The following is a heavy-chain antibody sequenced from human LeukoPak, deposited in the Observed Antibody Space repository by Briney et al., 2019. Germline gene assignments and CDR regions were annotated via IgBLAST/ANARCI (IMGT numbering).Heavy chain of an antibody. CDR3: ARGSLPGAFDI. CDR2: IYYSGST. V-gene: IGHV4-59*11. CDR1: GGSSSSHY. J-gene: IGHJ3*02. Sequence: SETLSLTCTVSGGSSSSHYWSWIRQPPGKGLEWIGYIYYSGSTNYNPSLKSRVTISVDTSKNQFSLKLSSVTAADTAVYYCARGSLPGAFDIWGQGTMVTVSS.